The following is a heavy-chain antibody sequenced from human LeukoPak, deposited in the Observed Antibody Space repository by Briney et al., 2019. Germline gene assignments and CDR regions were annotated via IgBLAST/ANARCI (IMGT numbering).Heavy chain of an antibody. V-gene: IGHV3-64*01. Sequence: GGSLRLSCAASGFTFNTYRMHWVRQAPGKGLEYVSGISINGDSTYYVNSVKGRFTISRDNSKNTLHLQMGSLRAEDMAVYYCARDPGYCRRGICFSRFDHWGRGALVTVSS. CDR2: ISINGDST. CDR3: ARDPGYCRRGICFSRFDH. CDR1: GFTFNTYR. J-gene: IGHJ4*02. D-gene: IGHD2-15*01.